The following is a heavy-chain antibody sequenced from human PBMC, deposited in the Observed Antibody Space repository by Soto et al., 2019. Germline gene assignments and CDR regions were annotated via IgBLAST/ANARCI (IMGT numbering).Heavy chain of an antibody. CDR2: ISSSSSYT. V-gene: IGHV3-11*06. CDR3: APQKEIYYDFWSGQNYYYGMDV. CDR1: GFTFSGYY. D-gene: IGHD3-3*01. J-gene: IGHJ6*02. Sequence: GGSLRLSCAASGFTFSGYYMSWVRQAPGKGLEWVSYISSSSSYTNYADSVKGRFTISRDNAKNSLYLQMNSLRAEDTAVYYCAPQKEIYYDFWSGQNYYYGMDVWGQGTTVTVSS.